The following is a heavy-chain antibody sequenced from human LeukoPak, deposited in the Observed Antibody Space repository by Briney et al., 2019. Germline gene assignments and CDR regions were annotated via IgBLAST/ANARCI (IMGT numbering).Heavy chain of an antibody. J-gene: IGHJ4*02. D-gene: IGHD1-26*01. V-gene: IGHV4-59*01. CDR3: ARGVRSYGDYDY. CDR1: GASISSYY. Sequence: PSETLSLTCTVSGASISSYYWSWIRQPPGKGLEWIGYIYYSGSTNYNPSLKSRVTISVDTSKNQFSLRLSSVTAADTAVYYCARGVRSYGDYDYWGQGTLVTVSS. CDR2: IYYSGST.